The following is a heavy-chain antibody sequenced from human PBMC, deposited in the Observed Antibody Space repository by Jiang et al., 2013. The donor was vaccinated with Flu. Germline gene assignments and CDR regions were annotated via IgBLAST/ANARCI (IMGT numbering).Heavy chain of an antibody. D-gene: IGHD5-24*01. J-gene: IGHJ4*02. Sequence: KGLEWDWVHLLQWEHLLQPSLKSLVTISVDTSKNQFSLKLSSVTAADTAVYYCARVRTYSRDGYNYFDYWGQGTLVTVSS. V-gene: IGHV4-31*01. CDR2: LLQWEH. CDR3: ARVRTYSRDGYNYFDY.